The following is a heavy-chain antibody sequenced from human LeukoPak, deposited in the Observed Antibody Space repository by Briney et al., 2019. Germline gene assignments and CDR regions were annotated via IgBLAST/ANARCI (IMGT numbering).Heavy chain of an antibody. V-gene: IGHV4-38-2*01. J-gene: IGHJ5*02. CDR3: ARHIFGLQYPRDNWLDP. D-gene: IGHD5-24*01. CDR2: IYHSGST. CDR1: GYSIRSGYY. Sequence: SETLSLTCAVSGYSIRSGYYWGWIRQSPGKGLEWIGSIYHSGSTYYNPSLKSRVTISVDTSKNEFSLKLGSVTAADTAVYYCARHIFGLQYPRDNWLDPWGQGTLVTVSS.